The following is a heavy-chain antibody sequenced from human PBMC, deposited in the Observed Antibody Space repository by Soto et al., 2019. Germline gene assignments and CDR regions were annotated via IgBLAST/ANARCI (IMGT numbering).Heavy chain of an antibody. Sequence: GGSLRLSCAASGFTFSTYAMSWVRQAPGKGLEWVSSISGSGGSTYYADSVKGRFTISRDNSKNTLYLQMNSLRAEDTAVYYCSKGVHGDYSWYFDLWGRGTLVTVSS. D-gene: IGHD4-17*01. CDR3: SKGVHGDYSWYFDL. CDR2: ISGSGGST. J-gene: IGHJ2*01. CDR1: GFTFSTYA. V-gene: IGHV3-23*01.